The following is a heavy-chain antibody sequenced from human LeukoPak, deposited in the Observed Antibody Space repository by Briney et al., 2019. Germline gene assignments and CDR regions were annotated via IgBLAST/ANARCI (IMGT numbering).Heavy chain of an antibody. CDR1: GFVFSDYG. D-gene: IGHD3-22*01. Sequence: GGSLRLSCAASGFVFSDYGMHWVRQAPGKGLEWVAIIWYDGSTKYYEDSVKGRFTISRDNAKNSLYLQMNSLRAEDTAVYYCARDPNYYDSSGYYYDAFDIWGQGTMVTVSS. J-gene: IGHJ3*02. CDR2: IWYDGSTK. V-gene: IGHV3-33*01. CDR3: ARDPNYYDSSGYYYDAFDI.